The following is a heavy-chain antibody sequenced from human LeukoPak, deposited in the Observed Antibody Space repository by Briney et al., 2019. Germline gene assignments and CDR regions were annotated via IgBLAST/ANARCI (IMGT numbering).Heavy chain of an antibody. CDR2: FDPEDGET. CDR3: ATLPYSSGWYYFDY. D-gene: IGHD6-19*01. V-gene: IGHV1-24*01. CDR1: GYTLTELS. J-gene: IGHJ4*02. Sequence: ASVKVSCKVSGYTLTELSMHWVRQAPGKGLEWMGGFDPEDGETIYAQKSQGRVTMTEDTSTDTAYMELSSLRSEDTAVYYCATLPYSSGWYYFDYWGQGTLVTVSS.